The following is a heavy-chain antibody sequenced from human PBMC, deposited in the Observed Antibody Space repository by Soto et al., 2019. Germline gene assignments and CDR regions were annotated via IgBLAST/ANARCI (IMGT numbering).Heavy chain of an antibody. CDR1: GGSFSGHY. J-gene: IGHJ4*02. CDR2: INHRGST. D-gene: IGHD4-17*01. Sequence: QVQLQQWGAGLLKPSETLSLTCAVYGGSFSGHYWSWIRQPPGKGLEWIGEINHRGSTNYNPSLKRRVTISVDTSKNQFSLKLSSVTAADTAVYYCARGGRGSTAGFDFWGQGALVTVSS. V-gene: IGHV4-34*01. CDR3: ARGGRGSTAGFDF.